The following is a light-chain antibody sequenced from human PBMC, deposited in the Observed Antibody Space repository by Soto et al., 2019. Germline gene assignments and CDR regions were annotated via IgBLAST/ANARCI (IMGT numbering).Light chain of an antibody. CDR2: GAS. J-gene: IGKJ1*01. V-gene: IGKV3-20*01. CDR3: QQYGSSGT. CDR1: QSVSSD. Sequence: EIVMTQSPATLSVSPGERATLSCRASQSVSSDLAWYQQKPGQAPRLLIYGASNRATGIPDRFSGSGSGTDFSLTISKLEPEDFGVYYCQQYGSSGTFGQGTKVDIK.